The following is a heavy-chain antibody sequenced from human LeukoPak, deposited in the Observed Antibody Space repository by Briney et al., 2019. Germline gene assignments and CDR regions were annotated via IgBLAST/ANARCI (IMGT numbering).Heavy chain of an antibody. CDR2: ISSSSSYI. CDR3: ARDFSMIVVDSPPDAFDI. J-gene: IGHJ3*02. D-gene: IGHD3-22*01. Sequence: PGGSLRLSCAASGFTFSSYSMNWVRQAPGKGLEWVSSISSSSSYIYSADSVKGRFTISRDNAKNSLYLQMNSLRAEDTAVYYCARDFSMIVVDSPPDAFDIWGQGTMVTVSS. V-gene: IGHV3-21*01. CDR1: GFTFSSYS.